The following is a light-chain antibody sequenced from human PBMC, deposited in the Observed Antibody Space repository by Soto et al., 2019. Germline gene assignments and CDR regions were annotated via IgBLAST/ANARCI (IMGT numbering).Light chain of an antibody. CDR2: DAS. Sequence: AIQLTQSASSLSASVGDRITIACRASQGISSAIAWYQQKSGKAHKVLISDASILESGVPSRFSGSGSGTDFALSISSLRPEDFATYYYQQFNSFPLTFGGGTKVE. J-gene: IGKJ4*01. V-gene: IGKV1-13*02. CDR3: QQFNSFPLT. CDR1: QGISSA.